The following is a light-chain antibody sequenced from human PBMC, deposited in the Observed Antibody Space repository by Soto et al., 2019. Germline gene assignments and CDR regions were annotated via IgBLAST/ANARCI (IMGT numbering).Light chain of an antibody. CDR3: MQATQLWT. Sequence: DFVMTQTPLTSPVSLGQPASISCRSSQSLVNSDGNTYLSWLHQRPGQPPRLLIYKTSNRFSGVPDRFSGSGAGTDFTLKISRVEAEDVGVYYCMQATQLWTFGQGTKVEI. CDR2: KTS. CDR1: QSLVNSDGNTY. J-gene: IGKJ1*01. V-gene: IGKV2-24*01.